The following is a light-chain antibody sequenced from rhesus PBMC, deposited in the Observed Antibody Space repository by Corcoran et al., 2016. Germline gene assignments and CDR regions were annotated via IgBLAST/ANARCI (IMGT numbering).Light chain of an antibody. V-gene: IGKV2-82*01. Sequence: DIVMTQTPLFLPVTLGEPASLSCRSSQSLIYSAGNTYLDWYLQKQGPSPQLLMYWVFTRASVFPDKLRGSGSGTYFTLKIIRVEADDLGAYYCMQSLRAPDTFGQGTKVEI. J-gene: IGKJ2*01. CDR2: WVF. CDR3: MQSLRAPDT. CDR1: QSLIYSAGNTY.